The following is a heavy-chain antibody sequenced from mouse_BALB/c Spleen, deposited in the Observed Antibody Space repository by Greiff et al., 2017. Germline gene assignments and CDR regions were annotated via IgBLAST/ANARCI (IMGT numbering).Heavy chain of an antibody. Sequence: DVKLVESGGGLVKPGGSLKLSCAASGFTFSSYAMSWVRQTPEKRLEWVASISSGGSTYYPDSVKGRFTISRDNARNILYLQMSSLRSEDTAMYYCARINTPRSDFDYWGQGTTLTVSS. CDR2: ISSGGST. CDR1: GFTFSSYA. CDR3: ARINTPRSDFDY. V-gene: IGHV5-6-5*01. D-gene: IGHD2-10*02. J-gene: IGHJ2*01.